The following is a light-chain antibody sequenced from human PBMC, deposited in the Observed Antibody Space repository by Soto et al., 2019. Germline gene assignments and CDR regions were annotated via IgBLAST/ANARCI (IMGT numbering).Light chain of an antibody. J-gene: IGKJ3*01. CDR2: GAS. V-gene: IGKV3-20*01. Sequence: EIVLTQSPGTLSLSPGERATLSCRASQSVSSNYLAWYQQKPGQAPRLLIYGASSRATGIPDRFSGSGSGTEFTLTISRLEPEDFAVYYCQQYGSSLVTFGPGTKVD. CDR3: QQYGSSLVT. CDR1: QSVSSNY.